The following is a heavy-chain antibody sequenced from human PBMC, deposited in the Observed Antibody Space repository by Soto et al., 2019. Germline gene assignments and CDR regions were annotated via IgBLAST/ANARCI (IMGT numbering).Heavy chain of an antibody. V-gene: IGHV4-59*08. D-gene: IGHD2-15*01. J-gene: IGHJ4*02. CDR1: GGSTSGYY. CDR3: ARHVTGYCSGGACPYYFDY. Sequence: QVQLQESGPGLLKPSETLSLTCTVSGGSTSGYYWSWIRQPPGKGLEWIAYIYDIGSAKYNPSLNSRVNISVDTSKNQFSLKLTSVTAADTAMYYCARHVTGYCSGGACPYYFDYWGPGILVTVSS. CDR2: IYDIGSA.